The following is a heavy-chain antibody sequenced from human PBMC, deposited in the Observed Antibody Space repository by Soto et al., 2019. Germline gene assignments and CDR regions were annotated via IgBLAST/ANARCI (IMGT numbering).Heavy chain of an antibody. D-gene: IGHD3-10*01. V-gene: IGHV4-4*07. Sequence: PSETLSLTCTVSGGSISSYYWSWIRQPAGKGLEWIGRIYTSGSTNYNPSLKSRVTMSVDTSKNQFSLKLSSVTAADTAVYYCARNYYYGSGSYYYYYYGMDVWGQGTTVTVSS. CDR2: IYTSGST. CDR3: ARNYYYGSGSYYYYYYGMDV. CDR1: GGSISSYY. J-gene: IGHJ6*02.